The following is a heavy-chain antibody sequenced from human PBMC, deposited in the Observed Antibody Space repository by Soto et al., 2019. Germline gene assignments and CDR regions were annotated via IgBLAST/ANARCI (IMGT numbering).Heavy chain of an antibody. CDR2: ISGGVDTT. Sequence: EVQLLESGGGLVQPGGSLRLSCAASGFTFNNYAMTWVRQAPGKGLEWVSAISGGVDTTSYADSVKGRFTVSRDGSKNTLYLQMSSLRAEDTALYYCAKGRGGSGSLTPRVDCWGQGTLVTVSS. CDR1: GFTFNNYA. J-gene: IGHJ4*02. CDR3: AKGRGGSGSLTPRVDC. V-gene: IGHV3-23*01. D-gene: IGHD3-10*01.